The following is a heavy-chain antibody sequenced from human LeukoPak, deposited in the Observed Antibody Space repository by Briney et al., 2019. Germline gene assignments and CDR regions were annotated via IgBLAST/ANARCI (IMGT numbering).Heavy chain of an antibody. CDR3: AKVQEMDTILPPFHY. V-gene: IGHV3-23*01. J-gene: IGHJ4*02. Sequence: GGSLRLSCAVSGFSISDNFMGWVRQAPGKGLEWDSAISGSGATTFYADSVKGRFTISRDNSKNTLYLQVNSLRAADTAIYYCAKVQEMDTILPPFHYWGQGALVTVSS. CDR2: ISGSGATT. CDR1: GFSISDNF. D-gene: IGHD5-24*01.